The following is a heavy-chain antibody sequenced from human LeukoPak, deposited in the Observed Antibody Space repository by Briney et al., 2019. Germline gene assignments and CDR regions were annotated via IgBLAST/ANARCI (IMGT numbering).Heavy chain of an antibody. Sequence: PGRSLRLSRAASGFTFSSYAMHWVRQAPGKGLEWVAVISYDGSNKYYADSVKGRFTISRDNSKNTLYLQMNSLRAEDTAVYYCARGDYDFWSGLEDYYYYMDVWGKGTTVTVSS. CDR3: ARGDYDFWSGLEDYYYYMDV. D-gene: IGHD3-3*01. CDR1: GFTFSSYA. J-gene: IGHJ6*03. V-gene: IGHV3-30-3*01. CDR2: ISYDGSNK.